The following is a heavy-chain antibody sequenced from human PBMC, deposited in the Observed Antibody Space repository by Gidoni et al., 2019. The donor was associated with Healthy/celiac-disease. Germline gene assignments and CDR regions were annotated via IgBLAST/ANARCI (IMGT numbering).Heavy chain of an antibody. V-gene: IGHV3-23*01. CDR3: AKAGIVVVPAAFYYFDY. Sequence: EVQLLESGGGLVQPGGSLRLSCAASGFTFSSYAMSWVRQAPGKGLEWVSAISGSGGSTYYADPVKGRFTISRDNSKNTLYLQMNSLRAEDTAVYYCAKAGIVVVPAAFYYFDYWGQGTLVTVSS. J-gene: IGHJ4*02. CDR2: ISGSGGST. D-gene: IGHD2-2*01. CDR1: GFTFSSYA.